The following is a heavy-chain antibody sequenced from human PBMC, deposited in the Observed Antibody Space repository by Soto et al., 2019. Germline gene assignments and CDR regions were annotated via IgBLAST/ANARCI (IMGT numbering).Heavy chain of an antibody. CDR3: ARVPRRYCSSTSCFLARFDP. D-gene: IGHD2-2*01. CDR2: IIPIFGTA. CDR1: GGTFSSYA. J-gene: IGHJ5*02. V-gene: IGHV1-69*01. Sequence: VKVSCKASGGTFSSYAISWVRQAPGQGLEWMGGIIPIFGTANYAQKFQGRVTITADESTSTAYMELSSLRSEDTAVYYCARVPRRYCSSTSCFLARFDPWGQGTLVTVSS.